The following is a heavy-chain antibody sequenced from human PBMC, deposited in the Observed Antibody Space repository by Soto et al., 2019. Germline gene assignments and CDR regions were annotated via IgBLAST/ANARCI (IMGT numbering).Heavy chain of an antibody. CDR1: GYSVSSSDYY. CDR2: MLYSGLT. D-gene: IGHD2-15*01. Sequence: SETLSLTCSVSGYSVSSSDYYWAWIRQPPGQGLEWIGSMLYSGLTYYNPSLKSRVTLSVDTSKNQFSVRLNSVTASDTAVYYCAPLSVSLSGPYGIHVWGQGTTVTVSS. J-gene: IGHJ6*02. V-gene: IGHV4-39*01. CDR3: APLSVSLSGPYGIHV.